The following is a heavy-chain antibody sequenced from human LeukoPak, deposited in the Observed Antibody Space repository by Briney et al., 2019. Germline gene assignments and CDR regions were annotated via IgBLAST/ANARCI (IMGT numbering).Heavy chain of an antibody. Sequence: PGGSLRLSCAASGFTFDDYGMSWVRQAPGKGLEWVSGINWNGGSTGYADSVKGRFTISRDNAKNSLYLQMNSLRAEDTALYYCARELKWYSYGRRPFDYWGQGTLVTVSS. CDR3: ARELKWYSYGRRPFDY. D-gene: IGHD5-18*01. V-gene: IGHV3-20*04. CDR2: INWNGGST. J-gene: IGHJ4*02. CDR1: GFTFDDYG.